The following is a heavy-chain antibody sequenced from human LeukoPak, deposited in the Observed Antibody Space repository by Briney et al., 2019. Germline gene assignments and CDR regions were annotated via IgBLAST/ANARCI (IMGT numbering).Heavy chain of an antibody. CDR1: GGSISSSSYY. CDR3: ARLEVVAAH. Sequence: SEALSLTCTVSGGSISSSSYYWGWIRQPPGKGLEWIGSIYYSGSTYYNPSLKSRVTISVDTSKNQFSLKLTSVTAADTAVYYCARLEVVAAHWGQGTLVTVSS. J-gene: IGHJ4*02. CDR2: IYYSGST. V-gene: IGHV4-39*01. D-gene: IGHD2-15*01.